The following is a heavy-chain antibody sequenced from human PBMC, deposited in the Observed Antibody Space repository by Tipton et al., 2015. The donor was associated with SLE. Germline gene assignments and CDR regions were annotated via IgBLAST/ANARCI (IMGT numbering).Heavy chain of an antibody. V-gene: IGHV4-38-2*01. J-gene: IGHJ4*01. Sequence: LRLSCAVSGNDISRGNYWGWIRQSQGKGLEWIGSIFQSGNSHYNPSLKSRASISVDTSKNQFSLRLSSVTAADTAVYYCATEWYSSSSFDYWGQGTRVTVSS. CDR2: IFQSGNS. D-gene: IGHD6-13*01. CDR3: ATEWYSSSSFDY. CDR1: GNDISRGNY.